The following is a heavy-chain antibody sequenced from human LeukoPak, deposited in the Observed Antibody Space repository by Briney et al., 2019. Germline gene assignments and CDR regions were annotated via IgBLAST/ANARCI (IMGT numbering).Heavy chain of an antibody. CDR1: GYTFPSYG. D-gene: IGHD1-1*01. J-gene: IGHJ4*02. CDR3: ARVSPTVLEGDY. V-gene: IGHV1-18*04. Sequence: GASVTDACKACGYTFPSYGSSWVRQPPGKGLEWMGWISCYNGNTNFAQKLQSRVTKTTDTSTSTAYMELRSLRAVDSAVYYCARVSPTVLEGDYWGQGTLVTVSS. CDR2: ISCYNGNT.